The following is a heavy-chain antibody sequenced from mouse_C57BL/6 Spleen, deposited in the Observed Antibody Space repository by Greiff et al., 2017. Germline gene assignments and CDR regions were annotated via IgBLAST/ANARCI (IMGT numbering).Heavy chain of an antibody. CDR2: IYPSDSET. CDR1: GYTFTSYW. J-gene: IGHJ2*01. V-gene: IGHV1-61*01. D-gene: IGHD2-5*01. Sequence: QVQLKQPGAELVRPGSSVKLSCKASGYTFTSYWMDWVKQRPGQGLEWIGNIYPSDSETHYNQKFKDKATLTGDKSSSTAYMQLSSLTSEDSAVYYCARGYYSNNYFDYWGQGTTLTVSS. CDR3: ARGYYSNNYFDY.